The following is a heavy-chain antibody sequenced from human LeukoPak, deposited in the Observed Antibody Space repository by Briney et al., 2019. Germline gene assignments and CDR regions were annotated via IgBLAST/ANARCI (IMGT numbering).Heavy chain of an antibody. V-gene: IGHV3-23*01. J-gene: IGHJ5*02. Sequence: GGSLRLSCAASGFTFSSYAMSWVRQAPGKGLGWVSAISGSGGSTYYADSVKGRFTISRDNSKNTLYLQMNSLRAEDTAVHYCAKSSIAAPNWFDPWGQGTLVTVSS. CDR2: ISGSGGST. CDR1: GFTFSSYA. D-gene: IGHD6-6*01. CDR3: AKSSIAAPNWFDP.